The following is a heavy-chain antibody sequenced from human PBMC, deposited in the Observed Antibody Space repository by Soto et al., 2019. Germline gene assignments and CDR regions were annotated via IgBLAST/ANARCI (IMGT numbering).Heavy chain of an antibody. D-gene: IGHD4-17*01. CDR2: ISGSGIST. Sequence: EAQLLESGGGLVQPGGSLRLSCAASGFTFSTYPMSWVRQAPGKGLEWVSGISGSGISTYYTDSVKGRFTISRDNSKNTVFLQMNSLRDEDTAVYYCAKGGYGDYRYFDYWGQGTLVTVSS. CDR3: AKGGYGDYRYFDY. CDR1: GFTFSTYP. V-gene: IGHV3-23*01. J-gene: IGHJ4*02.